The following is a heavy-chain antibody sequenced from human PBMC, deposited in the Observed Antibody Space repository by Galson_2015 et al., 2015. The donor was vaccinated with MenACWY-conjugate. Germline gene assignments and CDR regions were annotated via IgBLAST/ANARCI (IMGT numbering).Heavy chain of an antibody. CDR2: MSYDGTIQ. Sequence: SLRLSCAASGFTFSIYAMHWVRQAPGKGLEWVAVMSYDGTIQYYADSVKGRFTISRDNSKNTLSLQMNSLRAEDTAVYYCASAYCRGSSTSTCTNHFQYWGQGTLVTVSS. V-gene: IGHV3-30*01. CDR3: ASAYCRGSSTSTCTNHFQY. D-gene: IGHD2-21*01. J-gene: IGHJ1*01. CDR1: GFTFSIYA.